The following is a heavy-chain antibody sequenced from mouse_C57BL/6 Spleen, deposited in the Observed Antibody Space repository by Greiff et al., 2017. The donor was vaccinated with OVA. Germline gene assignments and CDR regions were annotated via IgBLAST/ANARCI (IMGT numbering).Heavy chain of an antibody. CDR2: IDPEDGET. J-gene: IGHJ2*01. CDR1: GFNIKDYY. Sequence: VQLKESGAELVKPGASVKLSCTASGFNIKDYYMHWVKQRTEQGLEWIGRIDPEDGETKYDPKFQGKATITADTSSNTAYLQLSSLTSEDTAVYYGARYDCDGEVFDDWGQGTTLTVSS. V-gene: IGHV14-2*01. D-gene: IGHD2-4*01. CDR3: ARYDCDGEVFDD.